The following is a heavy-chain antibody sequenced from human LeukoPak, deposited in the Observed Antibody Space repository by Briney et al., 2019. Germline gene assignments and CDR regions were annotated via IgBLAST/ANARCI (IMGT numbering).Heavy chain of an antibody. D-gene: IGHD2/OR15-2a*01. CDR2: ISSSGSTM. CDR3: ASSPSREYGAEFDY. Sequence: GGSLRLSCAASGFTFSSYEMNWVRQAPGKGLEWISYISSSGSTMYYADSVKGRFTISRDNAKNTLYLQMNSLRAEDTAVYYCASSPSREYGAEFDYWGQGTLVTVSS. J-gene: IGHJ4*02. V-gene: IGHV3-48*03. CDR1: GFTFSSYE.